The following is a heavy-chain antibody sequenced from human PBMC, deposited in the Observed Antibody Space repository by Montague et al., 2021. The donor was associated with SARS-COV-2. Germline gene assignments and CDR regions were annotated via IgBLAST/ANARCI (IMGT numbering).Heavy chain of an antibody. CDR2: IYYTGST. J-gene: IGHJ3*02. V-gene: IGHV4-39*01. CDR3: ARHITGSGNAFDI. Sequence: SETLSLTCTVSGGSVSSSSYYWLWIRQPPGKGLVWIGSIYYTGSTYYNPSLKSRVTISVDTSKNQFSLKMSSVTAADTAVYYCARHITGSGNAFDIWGQGTMVTVSS. D-gene: IGHD3-10*01. CDR1: GGSVSSSSYY.